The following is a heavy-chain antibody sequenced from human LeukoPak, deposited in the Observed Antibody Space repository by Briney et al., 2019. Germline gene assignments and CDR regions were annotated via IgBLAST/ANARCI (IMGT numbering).Heavy chain of an antibody. CDR3: ARDIATVVHQD. CDR1: GYTFTNYG. Sequence: GASVKVSCKASGYTFTNYGITWVRQAPGQGLEWMGWISAYGGNTNYAQKFQGRVTMATDASTSTAYMELRSLRSDDTAVYYCARDIATVVHQDWGQGTLVTVSS. CDR2: ISAYGGNT. V-gene: IGHV1-18*01. D-gene: IGHD2-2*01. J-gene: IGHJ4*02.